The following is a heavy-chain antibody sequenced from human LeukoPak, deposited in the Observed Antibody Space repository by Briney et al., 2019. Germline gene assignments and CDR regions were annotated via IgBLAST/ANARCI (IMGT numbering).Heavy chain of an antibody. D-gene: IGHD3-22*01. V-gene: IGHV4-59*01. J-gene: IGHJ3*02. CDR1: GGSISSYY. CDR3: VREAAAYYYDSSGYYRQTEAFDI. Sequence: SETLSLTCTVSGGSISSYYWSWIRQPPGKGLEWIGYIYYSGSTNYNPSLKSRATISVDTSKNQFSLKLSSVTAADTAVYYCVREAAAYYYDSSGYYRQTEAFDIWGQGRMVTVSS. CDR2: IYYSGST.